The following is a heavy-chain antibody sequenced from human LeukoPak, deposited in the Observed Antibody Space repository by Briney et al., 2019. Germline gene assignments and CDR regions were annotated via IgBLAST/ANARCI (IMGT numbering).Heavy chain of an antibody. D-gene: IGHD6-13*01. CDR2: ISGSGGST. CDR1: GFTFSSYA. J-gene: IGHJ4*02. CDR3: AKVGHGYSSIPLLDY. Sequence: GGSLRLSCAASGFTFSSYAMSWVHQAPGKGLEWVSAISGSGGSTYYADSVKGRFTISRDNSKNTLYLQMNSLRAEDTAVYYCAKVGHGYSSIPLLDYWGQGTLVTVSS. V-gene: IGHV3-23*01.